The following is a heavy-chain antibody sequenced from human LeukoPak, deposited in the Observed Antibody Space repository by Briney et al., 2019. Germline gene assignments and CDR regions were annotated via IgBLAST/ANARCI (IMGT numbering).Heavy chain of an antibody. Sequence: ASVKVSCKASGYTFTSYDINWVRQATGQGLEWMGWMNPNSGNTGFAQKFQGRVTITRNTSISTAYMELSSLRSEDTAVYYCARHPIRANWGRYYFDYWGQGTLVTVSS. CDR3: ARHPIRANWGRYYFDY. CDR2: MNPNSGNT. J-gene: IGHJ4*02. V-gene: IGHV1-8*03. D-gene: IGHD7-27*01. CDR1: GYTFTSYD.